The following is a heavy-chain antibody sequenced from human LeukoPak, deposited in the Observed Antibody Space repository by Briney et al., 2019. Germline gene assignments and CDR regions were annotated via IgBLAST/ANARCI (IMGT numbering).Heavy chain of an antibody. J-gene: IGHJ4*02. Sequence: GGSLRLSCAASGFTFSSYWMHWVRHAPGKGLVWVSRINSDGSSTSYADSVKGRFTISRDNAKNTLYLQMNSLRAEDTAVYYCARVPGYCSGGSCPFDYWGQGTLVTVSS. D-gene: IGHD2-15*01. CDR3: ARVPGYCSGGSCPFDY. CDR2: INSDGSST. V-gene: IGHV3-74*01. CDR1: GFTFSSYW.